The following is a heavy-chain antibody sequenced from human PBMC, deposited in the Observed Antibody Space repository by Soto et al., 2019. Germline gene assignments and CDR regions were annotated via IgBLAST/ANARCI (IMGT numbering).Heavy chain of an antibody. CDR1: GFTFSSYA. Sequence: LRLSCAASGFTFSSYAMSWVRQAPGKGLEWVPAISGSGGSTYYADSVKGRFTISRDNSKNTLYLQMNSLRAEDTAVYYCAKDLARFYYGMDVWGQGTMVTVSS. J-gene: IGHJ6*02. CDR3: AKDLARFYYGMDV. D-gene: IGHD3-16*01. CDR2: ISGSGGST. V-gene: IGHV3-23*01.